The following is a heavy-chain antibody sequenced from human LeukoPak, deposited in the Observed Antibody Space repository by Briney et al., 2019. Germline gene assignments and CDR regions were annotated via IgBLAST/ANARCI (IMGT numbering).Heavy chain of an antibody. J-gene: IGHJ4*02. CDR3: ARDGDYGDYGLDY. CDR2: INPNSGGT. D-gene: IGHD4-17*01. CDR1: GYTFTGCY. Sequence: ASVKVSCKASGYTFTGCYMHWVRQAPGQGLEWMGWINPNSGGTNYAQKFQGRVTMTRDTSISTAYMELSRLRSDDTAVYYCARDGDYGDYGLDYWGQGTLVTVSS. V-gene: IGHV1-2*02.